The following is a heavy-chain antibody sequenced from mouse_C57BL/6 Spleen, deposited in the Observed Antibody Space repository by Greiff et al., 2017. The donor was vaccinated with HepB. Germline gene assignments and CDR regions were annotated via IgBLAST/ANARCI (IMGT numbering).Heavy chain of an antibody. CDR3: ARARFWYFDV. CDR2: ISYDGSN. CDR1: GYSITSGYY. V-gene: IGHV3-6*01. J-gene: IGHJ1*03. Sequence: EVKLVESGPGLVKPSQSLSLTCSVTGYSITSGYYWNWIRQFPGNKLEWMGYISYDGSNNYNPSLKNRISITRDTSKNQFFLKLNSVTTEDTATYYCARARFWYFDVWGTGTTVTVSS.